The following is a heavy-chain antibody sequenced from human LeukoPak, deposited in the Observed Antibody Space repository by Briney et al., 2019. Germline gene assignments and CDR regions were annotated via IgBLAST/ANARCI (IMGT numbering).Heavy chain of an antibody. CDR3: ARGPHVLVPAAMFNPGLMDV. V-gene: IGHV1-69*05. J-gene: IGHJ6*02. Sequence: GASVKVSCKASGGTFSSYAISWVRQAPGQGLEWMGGIIPIFGTANYAQKFQGRVTITRDTSASTAYMELSSLRSEDTAVYYCARGPHVLVPAAMFNPGLMDVWGQGTTVTVSS. D-gene: IGHD2-2*01. CDR2: IIPIFGTA. CDR1: GGTFSSYA.